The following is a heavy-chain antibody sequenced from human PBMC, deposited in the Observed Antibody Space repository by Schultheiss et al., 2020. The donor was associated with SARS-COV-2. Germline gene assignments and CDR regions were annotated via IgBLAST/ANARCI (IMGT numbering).Heavy chain of an antibody. CDR3: ASYPYSSSEDHAFDI. CDR2: IYSGGSI. V-gene: IGHV3-66*01. J-gene: IGHJ3*02. CDR1: GFTVSSNY. Sequence: GESLKISCAASGFTVSSNYMSWVRQAPGKGLEWVSVIYSGGSIYYADSVKGRFTISRDNAKNSLYLQMNSLRAEDTAVYYCASYPYSSSEDHAFDIWGQGTMVTVSS. D-gene: IGHD6-6*01.